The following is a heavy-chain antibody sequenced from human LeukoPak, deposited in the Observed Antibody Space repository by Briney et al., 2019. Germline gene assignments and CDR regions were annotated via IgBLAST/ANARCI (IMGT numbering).Heavy chain of an antibody. CDR1: GYTFTSYG. CDR2: ISAYNGNT. CDR3: ARDGYDFWGGYYTFDY. V-gene: IGHV1-18*01. Sequence: GASVKVSCKASGYTFTSYGISWVRQAPGQGLEWMGWISAYNGNTNYAQKLQGRVTMTTDTSTSTAYMELRSLRSDDTAVYYCARDGYDFWGGYYTFDYWGQGTLVTVSS. D-gene: IGHD3-3*01. J-gene: IGHJ4*02.